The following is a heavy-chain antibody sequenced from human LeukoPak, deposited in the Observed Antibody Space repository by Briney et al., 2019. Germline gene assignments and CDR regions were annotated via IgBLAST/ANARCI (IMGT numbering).Heavy chain of an antibody. CDR2: ISSSGSTI. CDR3: ARVMGRYCSSTSCYVDY. J-gene: IGHJ4*02. CDR1: GFTFSDYY. V-gene: IGHV3-11*04. Sequence: GGSLRLSCAASGFTFSDYYMSWIRQAPGKGLEWVSYISSSGSTIYYADSVKGRFTISRDNAKNTLYLQMNSLRAEDTAVYYCARVMGRYCSSTSCYVDYWGQGTLVTVSS. D-gene: IGHD2-2*01.